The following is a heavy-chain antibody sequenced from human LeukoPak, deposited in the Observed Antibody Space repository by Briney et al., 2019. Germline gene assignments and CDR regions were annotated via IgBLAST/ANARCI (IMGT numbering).Heavy chain of an antibody. D-gene: IGHD4-17*01. V-gene: IGHV3-53*01. CDR3: ARDSYGGAFDI. CDR1: GFIVSSHY. CDR2: MYSGGST. J-gene: IGHJ3*02. Sequence: PGGSLRLSCVVSGFIVSSHYMSWVRQAPGKGLEWVSVMYSGGSTYYADSVKGRFTISRDNSKNTLYLQMNTLRAEDTAVYYCARDSYGGAFDIWGQGTMVTVSS.